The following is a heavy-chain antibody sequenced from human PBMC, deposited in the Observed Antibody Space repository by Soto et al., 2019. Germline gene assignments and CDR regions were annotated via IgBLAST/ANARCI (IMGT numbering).Heavy chain of an antibody. J-gene: IGHJ3*02. CDR1: GFSLSTSGVG. CDR3: APGNNWNDGGHAFDI. D-gene: IGHD1-1*01. Sequence: QITLKESGPTLVKPTQTLTLTCTFSGFSLSTSGVGVGWIRQPPGKALEWLALIYWDDDKRYSPSLKSRLTNTKDTSKNQVVPTMTNMDPVETATYYCAPGNNWNDGGHAFDIWGQGTMVTVSS. CDR2: IYWDDDK. V-gene: IGHV2-5*02.